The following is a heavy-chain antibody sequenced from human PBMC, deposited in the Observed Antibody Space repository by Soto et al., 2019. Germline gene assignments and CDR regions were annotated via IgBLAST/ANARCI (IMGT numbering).Heavy chain of an antibody. Sequence: QVQLVQSGAEVKRPGASVKISCRASGYTFVDYALHWVRQAPGQGLEWVGWMNPNTGNIKYSHNCEDRVSITRDRATSTAYMELRGLRSENTAVYFCTREAIVAENWFDPWGQGTLVTVSS. CDR1: GYTFVDYA. CDR3: TREAIVAENWFDP. D-gene: IGHD2-21*01. J-gene: IGHJ5*02. V-gene: IGHV1-3*01. CDR2: MNPNTGNI.